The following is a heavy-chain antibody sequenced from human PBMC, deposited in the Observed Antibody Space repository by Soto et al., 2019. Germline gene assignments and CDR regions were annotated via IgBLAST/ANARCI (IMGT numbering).Heavy chain of an antibody. J-gene: IGHJ6*02. CDR2: IDWDDDK. CDR1: GFSLSTSGMC. V-gene: IGHV2-70*01. D-gene: IGHD2-15*01. Sequence: SGPTLVNPTQTLTLTCTFSGFSLSTSGMCVSWIRQPPGKALEWLALIDWDDDKYYSTSLKTRLTSSKDTSKNQVVLTMTNMDPVDTATYYCARTRVARIGSYYYGMDVWGQGTTVTVSS. CDR3: ARTRVARIGSYYYGMDV.